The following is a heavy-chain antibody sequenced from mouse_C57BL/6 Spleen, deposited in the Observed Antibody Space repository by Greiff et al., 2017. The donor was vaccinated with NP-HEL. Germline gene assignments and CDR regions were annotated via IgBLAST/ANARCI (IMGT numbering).Heavy chain of an antibody. D-gene: IGHD2-4*01. Sequence: QVQLQQPGAELVMPGASVKLSCKASGYTFTSYWMPWVKQRPGQGLEWIGEIDPSDSYTNYNQKFKGKSTLTVDKSSSTAYMQLSSLTSEDSAVYYCAIYYDYDADYWGQGTTLTVSS. J-gene: IGHJ2*01. V-gene: IGHV1-69*01. CDR1: GYTFTSYW. CDR3: AIYYDYDADY. CDR2: IDPSDSYT.